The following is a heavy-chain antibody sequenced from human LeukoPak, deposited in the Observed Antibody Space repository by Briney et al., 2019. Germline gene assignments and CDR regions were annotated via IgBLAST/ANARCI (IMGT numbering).Heavy chain of an antibody. CDR3: AGQGTYYGPKGWFDP. V-gene: IGHV1-46*01. CDR1: GYTFTSHY. D-gene: IGHD3-3*01. J-gene: IGHJ5*02. CDR2: INPSGGST. Sequence: GSVKDSCKASGYTFTSHYMHWVRPAPGQGLEGMGIINPSGGSTSYAKKFQCRATMTSDTSTSTVYIDLSSLSSEDTAGYYFAGQGTYYGPKGWFDPRGQGALVTVSS.